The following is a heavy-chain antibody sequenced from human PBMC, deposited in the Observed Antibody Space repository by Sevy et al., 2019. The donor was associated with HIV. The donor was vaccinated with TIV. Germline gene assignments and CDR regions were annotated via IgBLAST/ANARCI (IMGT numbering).Heavy chain of an antibody. V-gene: IGHV3-33*01. CDR3: ARNPVTYSSGWHFDY. J-gene: IGHJ4*02. D-gene: IGHD6-19*01. Sequence: GGSLRLSCAASGFTFSSYGMHWVRPAPAKGLEWVAVICYDGSNKHYADSVKGRFAISRDNSKNKLYLQMNSLRAEDTAVYYCARNPVTYSSGWHFDYWGQGTLVTVSS. CDR1: GFTFSSYG. CDR2: ICYDGSNK.